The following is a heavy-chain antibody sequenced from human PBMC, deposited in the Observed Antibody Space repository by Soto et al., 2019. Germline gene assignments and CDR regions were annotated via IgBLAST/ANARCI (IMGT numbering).Heavy chain of an antibody. V-gene: IGHV4-59*08. Sequence: QVQLQESGPGLVKPSETLSLTCTVSGGSISSYYWSWIRQPPGKGLEWIGYIYYSGSTNYNPSLKSRVTISVDTSKNQFSLKLSSVTAADTAVYYCARQGRDGYTSFDYWGQGTLVTVSS. CDR2: IYYSGST. CDR3: ARQGRDGYTSFDY. D-gene: IGHD5-12*01. CDR1: GGSISSYY. J-gene: IGHJ4*02.